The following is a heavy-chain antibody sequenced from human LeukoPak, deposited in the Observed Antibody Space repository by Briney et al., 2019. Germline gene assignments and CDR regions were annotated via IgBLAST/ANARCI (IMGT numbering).Heavy chain of an antibody. J-gene: IGHJ3*02. CDR1: GGSISSYY. Sequence: PSETLSLTCTVSGGSISSYYWSWIRQPPGKGLEWIGYICYSGSTNYNPSLKSRVTISVDTSKNQFSLKLSSVTAADTAVYYCARELSYYYDSSGYLGAFDIWGQGTMVTVSS. CDR3: ARELSYYYDSSGYLGAFDI. D-gene: IGHD3-22*01. V-gene: IGHV4-59*01. CDR2: ICYSGST.